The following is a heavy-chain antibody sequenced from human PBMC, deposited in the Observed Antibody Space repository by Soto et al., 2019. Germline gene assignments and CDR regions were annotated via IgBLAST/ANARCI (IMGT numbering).Heavy chain of an antibody. Sequence: GGSLRLSCAASGFTFSDYYMSWIRQAPGKGLEWVSYISSSGSTIYYADSVKGRFTISRDNAKNTLYLQMNSLRVEDTAVYYCALRKTGSYFDYWGQGTLVTVSS. CDR3: ALRKTGSYFDY. J-gene: IGHJ4*02. V-gene: IGHV3-11*01. CDR2: ISSSGSTI. CDR1: GFTFSDYY. D-gene: IGHD1-26*01.